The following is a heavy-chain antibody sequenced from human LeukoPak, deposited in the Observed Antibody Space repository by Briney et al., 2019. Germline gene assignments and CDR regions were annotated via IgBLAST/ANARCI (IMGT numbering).Heavy chain of an antibody. D-gene: IGHD1-26*01. V-gene: IGHV4-61*02. Sequence: PSQTLSLTCTVSGGSISSGSYYWSWIRQPAGKGLEWIGRIYTSGSTNYNPSLKSRVTISVDTSKNQFSLKLSSVTAADTAVYYCARDSPTTSLDYWGQGTLVTVSS. J-gene: IGHJ4*02. CDR1: GGSISSGSYY. CDR2: IYTSGST. CDR3: ARDSPTTSLDY.